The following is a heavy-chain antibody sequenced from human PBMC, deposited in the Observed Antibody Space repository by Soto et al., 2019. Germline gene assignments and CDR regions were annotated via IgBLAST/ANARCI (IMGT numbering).Heavy chain of an antibody. CDR3: ASYLSLRYFDWGLDY. V-gene: IGHV1-69*13. CDR1: GGTFSSYA. Sequence: ASVKVSCKASGGTFSSYAISWVRQAPGQGLEWMGGIIPIFGTANYAQKFQGRVTITADESTSIAYMELSSLRSEDTAVYYCASYLSLRYFDWGLDYWGQGTLVTVSS. CDR2: IIPIFGTA. J-gene: IGHJ4*02. D-gene: IGHD3-9*01.